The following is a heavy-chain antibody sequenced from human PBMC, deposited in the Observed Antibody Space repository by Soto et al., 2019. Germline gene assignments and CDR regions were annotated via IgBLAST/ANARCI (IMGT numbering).Heavy chain of an antibody. Sequence: GGSLRLSCSASGFTFSSYAMHWVRQAPGKGLEYVSAISSNGGSTYYADSVKGRFTISRDNSKNTLYLQMSSLRAEDTAVYYCVKISENLYSTSYYGMDVWGQGTTVTVSS. D-gene: IGHD4-4*01. V-gene: IGHV3-64D*08. CDR1: GFTFSSYA. CDR3: VKISENLYSTSYYGMDV. CDR2: ISSNGGST. J-gene: IGHJ6*02.